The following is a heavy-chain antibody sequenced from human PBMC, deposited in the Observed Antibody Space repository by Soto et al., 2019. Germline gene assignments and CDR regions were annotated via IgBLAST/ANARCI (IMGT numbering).Heavy chain of an antibody. J-gene: IGHJ4*02. D-gene: IGHD3-3*01. CDR2: ISSSSSTI. CDR1: GFTFSSYE. V-gene: IGHV3-48*02. Sequence: GGSLRLSCAASGFTFSSYEMNWVRQAPGKGLEWISYISSSSSTIYYADSVKGRFTISRDNAKNSLYLQMNSLRDEDTAVYYCARGLYYDFWSGYYNPRAYFDYWGQGTLVTVSS. CDR3: ARGLYYDFWSGYYNPRAYFDY.